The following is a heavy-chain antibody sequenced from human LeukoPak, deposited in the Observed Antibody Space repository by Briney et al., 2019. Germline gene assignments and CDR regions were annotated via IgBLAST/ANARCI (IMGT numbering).Heavy chain of an antibody. CDR2: IYYSGST. J-gene: IGHJ4*02. Sequence: SETLSLTCTVSGGSISSYYWSWIRQPPGKGLEWIGYIYYSGSTNYNPSLKSRVTISVDTSMNQFSLKLSSVTAADTAVYYCARSGGGSRIDYWGQGTLVTVSS. CDR3: ARSGGGSRIDY. D-gene: IGHD1-26*01. V-gene: IGHV4-59*08. CDR1: GGSISSYY.